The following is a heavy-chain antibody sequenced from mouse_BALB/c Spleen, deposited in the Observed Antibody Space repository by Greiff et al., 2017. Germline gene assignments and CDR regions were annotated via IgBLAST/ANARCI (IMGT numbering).Heavy chain of an antibody. J-gene: IGHJ4*01. CDR1: GFTFSSYY. V-gene: IGHV5-6-2*01. CDR3: ASRGYGNYDAMDY. Sequence: EVKVEESGGGLVKLGGSLKLSCAASGFTFSSYYMSWVRQTPEKRLELVAAINSNGGSTYYPDTVKGRFTISRDNAKNTLYLQMSSLKSEDTALYYCASRGYGNYDAMDYWGQGTSVTVSS. D-gene: IGHD2-1*01. CDR2: INSNGGST.